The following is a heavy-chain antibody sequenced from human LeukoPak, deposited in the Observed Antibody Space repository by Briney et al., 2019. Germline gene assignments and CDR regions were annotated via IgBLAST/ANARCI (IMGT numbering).Heavy chain of an antibody. D-gene: IGHD6-13*01. CDR2: MSGTGGNT. CDR3: ARRVAAAGSY. CDR1: GFTFSNYA. Sequence: GGSLRLSCVASGFTFSNYAMTWVRQAPGKGLEWVSAMSGTGGNTYYADSVKGRFTISRDNAKNSLYLQMNSLRAEDTAVYYCARRVAAAGSYWGQGTLVTVSS. V-gene: IGHV3-23*01. J-gene: IGHJ4*02.